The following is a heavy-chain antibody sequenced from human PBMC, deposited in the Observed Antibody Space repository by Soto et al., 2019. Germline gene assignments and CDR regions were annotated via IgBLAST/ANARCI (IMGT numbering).Heavy chain of an antibody. Sequence: GGSLRLSCAASGFMFSDYAMTWARQAPGKELEWVSGLLRPGRSTYYADSVKGRFTISGDTSANTVYLQMDSLRAEDTAVYYCPKDAIANDGIWLMDSWGQGTVVTVSS. D-gene: IGHD3-16*01. CDR1: GFMFSDYA. CDR3: PKDAIANDGIWLMDS. J-gene: IGHJ5*02. CDR2: LLRPGRST. V-gene: IGHV3-23*01.